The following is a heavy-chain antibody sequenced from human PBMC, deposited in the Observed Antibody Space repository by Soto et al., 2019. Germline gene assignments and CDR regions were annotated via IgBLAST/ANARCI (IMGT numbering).Heavy chain of an antibody. Sequence: VQLVESGGGVVQPGRSLRLSCVASGFLFDTYGMHWVRHTPGNGLEWVAIISYDGSHKEYADSVKGRFAISRDNSENTLYLQMNNLGVEDTALYYCATSASSDHWGQGTQVTVSS. V-gene: IGHV3-30*03. CDR2: ISYDGSHK. D-gene: IGHD1-26*01. J-gene: IGHJ4*02. CDR1: GFLFDTYG. CDR3: ATSASSDH.